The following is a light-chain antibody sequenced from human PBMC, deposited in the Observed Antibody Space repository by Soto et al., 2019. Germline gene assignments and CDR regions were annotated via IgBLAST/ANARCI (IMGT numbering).Light chain of an antibody. J-gene: IGLJ1*01. CDR2: HVT. CDR3: CSLITSHSYV. CDR1: SSDIGHYDY. Sequence: QSALTHPASVSGSPGQTITISCTGTSSDIGHYDYVSWYQQHPGKAPKLMIYHVTYRPSGVSNRYSGSKSGKSGSLTIAGLKADDEADHYCCSLITSHSYVLGSWTKVTVL. V-gene: IGLV2-14*03.